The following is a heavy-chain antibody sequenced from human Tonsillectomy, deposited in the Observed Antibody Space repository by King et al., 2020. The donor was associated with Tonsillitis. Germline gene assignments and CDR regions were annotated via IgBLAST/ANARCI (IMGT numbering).Heavy chain of an antibody. J-gene: IGHJ4*02. CDR2: MSYDGSNK. Sequence: VQLVESGGGVVQPGRSLRLSCAASGFTFSNYAMHWVRQAPGKGLEWVAVMSYDGSNKYYAVSVKGRFTISRDNSMNTGYLQMNSLRAEDTAVFYCARGGFSEWWSSGPFDYWGQGTLVTVSS. D-gene: IGHD3-3*01. CDR1: GFTFSNYA. V-gene: IGHV3-30-3*01. CDR3: ARGGFSEWWSSGPFDY.